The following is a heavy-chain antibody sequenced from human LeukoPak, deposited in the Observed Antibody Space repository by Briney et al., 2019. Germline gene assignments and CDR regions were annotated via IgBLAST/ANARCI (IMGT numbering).Heavy chain of an antibody. CDR1: GFTFSESW. Sequence: GGSLRLSCAASGFTFSESWMTWVRQVPGLGLEWVAHINHEGGGIQYVDSVKGRFTISRDNAKGSVYLQMISLRAEDTAIYHCATYINWVAGDVWGQGTTVIVSS. CDR3: ATYINWVAGDV. D-gene: IGHD1-1*01. V-gene: IGHV3-7*01. CDR2: INHEGGGI. J-gene: IGHJ6*02.